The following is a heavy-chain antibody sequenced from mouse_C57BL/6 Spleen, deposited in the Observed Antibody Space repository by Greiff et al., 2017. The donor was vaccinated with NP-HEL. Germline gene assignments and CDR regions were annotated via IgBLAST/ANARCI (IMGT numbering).Heavy chain of an antibody. CDR1: GFTFSSYA. CDR3: ARDKEHYDYDRAFAY. CDR2: ISDGGSYT. D-gene: IGHD2-4*01. J-gene: IGHJ3*01. Sequence: EVKVVESGGGLVKPGGSLKLSCAASGFTFSSYAMSWVRQTPEKRLEWVATISDGGSYTYYPDNVQGRFTISRDNAKNNLYLQMSHLKSEDTAMYYCARDKEHYDYDRAFAYWGQGTLVTVSA. V-gene: IGHV5-4*01.